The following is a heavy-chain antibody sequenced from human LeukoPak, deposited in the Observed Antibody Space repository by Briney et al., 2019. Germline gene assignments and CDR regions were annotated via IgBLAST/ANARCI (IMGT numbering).Heavy chain of an antibody. J-gene: IGHJ3*02. D-gene: IGHD3-22*01. Sequence: SQTLSLTCTVSGGSISSGDYYWSWIRQPPGKGLEWIGYIYYSGSTYYNPSLKSRVTISVDTSKNQFSLKLSSGTAADTAVYYCARGLGYYDSSGYRNHAFDIWGQGTMVTVSS. CDR2: IYYSGST. CDR1: GGSISSGDYY. V-gene: IGHV4-30-4*01. CDR3: ARGLGYYDSSGYRNHAFDI.